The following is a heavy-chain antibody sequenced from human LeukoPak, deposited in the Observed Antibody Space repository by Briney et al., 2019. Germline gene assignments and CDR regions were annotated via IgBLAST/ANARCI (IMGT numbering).Heavy chain of an antibody. Sequence: GGSLRLSCAASGFIFSNYEMNWVRQAPGKGREWVSYISSGGSPISYADSVKGRFTISRDNAKNSLHLQMNSLRAEDTAVYYCARLGLAVDYWGQGTLVTVSS. V-gene: IGHV3-48*03. CDR3: ARLGLAVDY. CDR1: GFIFSNYE. J-gene: IGHJ4*02. CDR2: ISSGGSPI.